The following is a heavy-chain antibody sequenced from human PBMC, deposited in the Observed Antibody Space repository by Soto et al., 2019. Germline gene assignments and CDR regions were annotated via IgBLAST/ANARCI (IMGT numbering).Heavy chain of an antibody. CDR3: ARTDCSSTSCYAP. CDR2: IIPILGIA. CDR1: GGSFSSYT. J-gene: IGHJ5*02. V-gene: IGHV1-69*02. Sequence: SVKVSCKASGGSFSSYTISWVQQAPGQGLEWMGRIIPILGIANYAQKFQGRVTITADKSTSTAYMELSSLRSEDTAVYYCARTDCSSTSCYAPWGQGTLVTVSS. D-gene: IGHD2-2*01.